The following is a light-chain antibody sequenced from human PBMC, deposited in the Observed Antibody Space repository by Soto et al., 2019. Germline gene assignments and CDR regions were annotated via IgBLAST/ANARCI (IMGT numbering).Light chain of an antibody. V-gene: IGKV1-39*01. CDR2: AAC. J-gene: IGKJ3*01. CDR1: QSITNF. Sequence: DIQMTQSPSSLSASVGDRVTITCWASQSITNFLNWYQQKTGKAPNVLIYAACTMHSGVPSRFSGSESGTDFTLTISSVQPEDFATYYCHHSYITTVTFGPGTNVDI. CDR3: HHSYITTVT.